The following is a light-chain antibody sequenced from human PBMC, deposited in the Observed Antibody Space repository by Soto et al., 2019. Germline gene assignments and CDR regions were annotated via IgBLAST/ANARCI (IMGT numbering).Light chain of an antibody. Sequence: QSALTQPASVSGSPGQSITISCTGTSSDVGGYNYVSWYQQHPGQAPTLMIYDVSNRPSVVSNRFSGSKSGNTASLTISGLQVEDAADYYCSSYASSSTLVVFGGANKVTV. J-gene: IGLJ2*01. V-gene: IGLV2-14*01. CDR1: SSDVGGYNY. CDR3: SSYASSSTLVV. CDR2: DVS.